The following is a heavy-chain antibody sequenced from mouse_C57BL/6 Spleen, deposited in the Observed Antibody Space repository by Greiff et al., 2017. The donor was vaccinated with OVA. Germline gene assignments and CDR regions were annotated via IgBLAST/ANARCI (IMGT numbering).Heavy chain of an antibody. CDR2: ILPGGGST. CDR1: GYTFTGYW. D-gene: IGHD1-1*01. CDR3: ARGESYDGGSYTGVAY. V-gene: IGHV1-9*01. J-gene: IGHJ3*01. Sequence: QVQLKQSGAELMKPGASVKLSCKATGYTFTGYWIEWVKQRPGHGLEWIGEILPGGGSTNYNEKFKGKATFTADTSSNTAYMQLSSLTSEDSAVYYCARGESYDGGSYTGVAYWGQGTLVTVSA.